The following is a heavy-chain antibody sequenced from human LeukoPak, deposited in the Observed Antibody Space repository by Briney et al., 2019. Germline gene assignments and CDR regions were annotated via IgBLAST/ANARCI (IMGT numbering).Heavy chain of an antibody. CDR3: AHSGVAVAGPTDYFDY. CDR2: IYWDDDK. V-gene: IGHV2-5*02. J-gene: IGHJ4*02. CDR1: GFSLSTSGVG. D-gene: IGHD6-19*01. Sequence: SGPTLVKPTQTLTLTCTFSGFSLSTSGVGVGWIRQPPGKALEWLALIYWDDDKRYSPSLKSRLTITKDTSKNQVVLTMTNMDPVDTATYYCAHSGVAVAGPTDYFDYWGQGTLVTVSS.